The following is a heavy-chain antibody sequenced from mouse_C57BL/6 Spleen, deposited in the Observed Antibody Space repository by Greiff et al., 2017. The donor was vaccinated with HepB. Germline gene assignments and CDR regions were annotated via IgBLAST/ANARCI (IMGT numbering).Heavy chain of an antibody. V-gene: IGHV5-9*01. CDR2: ISGGGGNT. D-gene: IGHD2-5*01. J-gene: IGHJ3*01. CDR3: ASYSNVFAY. Sequence: EVQVVESGGGLVKPGGSLKLSCAASGFTFSSYTMSWVRQTPEKRLEWVATISGGGGNTYYPDSVKGRFTISRDNAKNTLYLQMSSLRSEDTALYYCASYSNVFAYWGQGTLVTVSA. CDR1: GFTFSSYT.